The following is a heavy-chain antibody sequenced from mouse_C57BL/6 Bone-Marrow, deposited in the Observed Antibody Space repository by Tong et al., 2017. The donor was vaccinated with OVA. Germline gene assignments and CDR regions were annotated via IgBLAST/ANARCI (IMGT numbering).Heavy chain of an antibody. V-gene: IGHV1-66*01. D-gene: IGHD2-1*01. CDR2: IYPGGGYT. CDR3: ARRGNLLWYHYAMDY. J-gene: IGHJ4*01. Sequence: VQLQESGAELVKPGASVKLSCKASGYTFTSYYMYWVKQRPGHGLEWIGDIYPGGGYTNYNEKFKGKATLTADTSSSTAYMQLKSLTSEDSAVYYCARRGNLLWYHYAMDYWGQGTSVTVSS. CDR1: GYTFTSYY.